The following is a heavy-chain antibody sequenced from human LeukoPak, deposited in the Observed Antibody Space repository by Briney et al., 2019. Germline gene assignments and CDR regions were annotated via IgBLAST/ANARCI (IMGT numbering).Heavy chain of an antibody. CDR2: VSDSGDGT. CDR1: GFTFSSYA. V-gene: IGHV3-23*01. D-gene: IGHD1/OR15-1a*01. CDR3: ARDLGTAADY. Sequence: GGSLRLSCAASGFTFSSYAMYWVRQAPGKGLEWVLGVSDSGDGTHYADSVKGRFTISRDNSKNTLYLQMSNLRAEDTAVYYCARDLGTAADYWGQGTLVTVSS. J-gene: IGHJ4*02.